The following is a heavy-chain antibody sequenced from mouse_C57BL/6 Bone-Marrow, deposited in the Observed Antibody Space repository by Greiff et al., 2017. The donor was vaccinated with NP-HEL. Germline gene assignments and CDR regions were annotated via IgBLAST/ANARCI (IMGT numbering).Heavy chain of an antibody. CDR3: TFYYGFYFDY. D-gene: IGHD2-2*01. Sequence: VQLKQSGAELVRPGASVKLSCTASGFNIKDDYMHWVKQRPEQALEWIGWIDPENGDTEYASKFQGKATITADTSSNTAYLQLSSLTSEDTAVYYCTFYYGFYFDYWGQGTTLTVSS. CDR2: IDPENGDT. V-gene: IGHV14-4*01. J-gene: IGHJ2*01. CDR1: GFNIKDDY.